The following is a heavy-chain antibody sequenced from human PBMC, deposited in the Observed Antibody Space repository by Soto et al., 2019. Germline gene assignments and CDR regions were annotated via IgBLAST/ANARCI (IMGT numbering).Heavy chain of an antibody. CDR2: ISAYNGNT. Sequence: QVQLVQSGAEMKKPGASVKVSCKASGYTFTSYGISWVRQAPGQGLEWMGWISAYNGNTNYAQKLQGRVTMTTDTSTSTAYMELRSLRSDDTAVYYCARDDGDVTTLTYYYYGMDVWGQGTTVTVSS. CDR1: GYTFTSYG. D-gene: IGHD2-21*02. CDR3: ARDDGDVTTLTYYYYGMDV. V-gene: IGHV1-18*01. J-gene: IGHJ6*02.